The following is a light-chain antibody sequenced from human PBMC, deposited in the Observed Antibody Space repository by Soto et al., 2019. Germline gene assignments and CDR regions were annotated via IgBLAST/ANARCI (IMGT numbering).Light chain of an antibody. CDR3: SSYTSSSTVV. CDR1: SSDVGSYNY. V-gene: IGLV2-14*01. Sequence: QSALTQPASVSGSPGQSITFSCTGTSSDVGSYNYVSWYQQHPGKAPKLLIYEVSNRPSGVSNRFSGSKSGNTASLTISGLQADDEADYYCSSYTSSSTVVFGGGTKVTVL. CDR2: EVS. J-gene: IGLJ3*02.